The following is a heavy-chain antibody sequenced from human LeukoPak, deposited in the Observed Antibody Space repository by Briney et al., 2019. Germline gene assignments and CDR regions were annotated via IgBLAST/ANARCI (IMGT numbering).Heavy chain of an antibody. CDR3: ARGYSRAAFDI. V-gene: IGHV3-48*01. CDR1: GFTFSNYL. Sequence: QPGGSLRLSCVGSGFTFSNYLMNWVRQAPGKGLEWVSFISSTGGTIYYADAVKGRFTVSRDNAKNSLLLQMNSLRAEDTALYYCARGYSRAAFDIWGQGTMVTVSS. CDR2: ISSTGGTI. J-gene: IGHJ3*02. D-gene: IGHD2-15*01.